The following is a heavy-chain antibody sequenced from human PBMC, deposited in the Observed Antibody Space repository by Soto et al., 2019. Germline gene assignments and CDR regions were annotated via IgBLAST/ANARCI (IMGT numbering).Heavy chain of an antibody. Sequence: EVQLVEAGGGLVQPGGSLRLSCAASGFTFSTSWIHWVRQAPGKGLVWVSRNGGTINYADSVKGRFTISRDNAKNTVYLQMNSLSADDTAVYYGTRGGNYYFDYWGQGTLVTVSS. V-gene: IGHV3-74*01. D-gene: IGHD1-7*01. CDR2: NGGTI. CDR3: TRGGNYYFDY. J-gene: IGHJ4*02. CDR1: GFTFSTSW.